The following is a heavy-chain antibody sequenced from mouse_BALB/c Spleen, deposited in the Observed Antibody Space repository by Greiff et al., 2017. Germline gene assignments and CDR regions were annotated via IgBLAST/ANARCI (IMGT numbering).Heavy chain of an antibody. D-gene: IGHD1-1*01. CDR2: ISSGSSTI. CDR3: ARDYEGSSYDAMDY. J-gene: IGHJ4*01. V-gene: IGHV5-17*02. Sequence: EVMLVESGGGLVQPGGSRKLSCAASGFTFSSFGMHWVRQAPEKGLEWVAYISSGSSTIYYADTVKGRFTISRDNPKNTLFLQMTSLRSEDTAMYYCARDYEGSSYDAMDYWGQGTSVTVSS. CDR1: GFTFSSFG.